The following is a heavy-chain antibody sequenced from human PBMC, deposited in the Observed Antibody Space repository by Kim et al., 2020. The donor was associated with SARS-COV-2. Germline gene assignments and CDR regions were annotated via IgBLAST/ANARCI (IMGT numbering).Heavy chain of an antibody. V-gene: IGHV1-3*01. CDR3: ARGIAARPPFDY. J-gene: IGHJ4*02. CDR2: INAGNGNT. CDR1: GYTFTSYA. D-gene: IGHD6-6*01. Sequence: ASVKVSCKASGYTFTSYAMHWVRQAPGQRLEWMGWINAGNGNTKYSQKFQGRVTITRDTSASTAYMELSSLRSEDTAVYYCARGIAARPPFDYWGQGTLVTVSS.